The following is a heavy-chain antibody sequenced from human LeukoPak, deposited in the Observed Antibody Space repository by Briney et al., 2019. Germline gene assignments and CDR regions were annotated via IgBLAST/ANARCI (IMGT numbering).Heavy chain of an antibody. J-gene: IGHJ5*02. CDR1: GYTFTSYD. CDR2: MNPNSGNT. V-gene: IGHV1-8*03. Sequence: GASVKVSCKASGYTFTSYDLNWVRQATGQGLEWMGCMNPNSGNTGYAQKFQGRVTITRNTSISTAYMELSSLRSEDTAVYYCARERYCSSASCRTYRERGYNWFDPWGQGTLVTVSS. D-gene: IGHD2-2*01. CDR3: ARERYCSSASCRTYRERGYNWFDP.